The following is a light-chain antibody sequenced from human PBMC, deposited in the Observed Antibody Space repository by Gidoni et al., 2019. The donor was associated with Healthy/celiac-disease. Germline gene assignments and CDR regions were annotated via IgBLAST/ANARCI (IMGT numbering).Light chain of an antibody. J-gene: IGKJ2*04. Sequence: DIQMTKSPSTLSASVRDRVTITCRASQSISSWLALYQQKPGKSPKLLIYKASSLERGVPSRFSGSGSGTEFTLTISSLQPDDFATYYCQQYNSYSCSFGQGTKLEIK. CDR2: KAS. CDR3: QQYNSYSCS. V-gene: IGKV1-5*03. CDR1: QSISSW.